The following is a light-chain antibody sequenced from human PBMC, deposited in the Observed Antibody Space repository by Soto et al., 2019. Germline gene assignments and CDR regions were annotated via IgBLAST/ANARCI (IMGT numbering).Light chain of an antibody. CDR3: QQYDTSIWAYT. CDR2: GAS. CDR1: QSVSSSY. Sequence: EVVLTQSPVTLSLSPGERATLSCRASQSVSSSYLAWYQQKPGQAPRLLIYGASSRATGIPDRFSGSGSGTDFTLNISRLEPEDFAVYYCQQYDTSIWAYTFGQGTKLEIK. V-gene: IGKV3-20*01. J-gene: IGKJ2*01.